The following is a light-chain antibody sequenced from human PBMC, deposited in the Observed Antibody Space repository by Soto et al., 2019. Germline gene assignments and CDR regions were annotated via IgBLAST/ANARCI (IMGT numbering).Light chain of an antibody. V-gene: IGLV2-14*01. J-gene: IGLJ2*01. CDR2: DVS. Sequence: QSALTQPASVSGSPGQSITISCTGTSSDVGAYNFVSWYQQHPGKAPKLMIYDVSNRPSGVSNRFSGSKSGKTASLTISGLQAEDESDYYCTSYTTSNTMVFGGGTKVTVL. CDR1: SSDVGAYNF. CDR3: TSYTTSNTMV.